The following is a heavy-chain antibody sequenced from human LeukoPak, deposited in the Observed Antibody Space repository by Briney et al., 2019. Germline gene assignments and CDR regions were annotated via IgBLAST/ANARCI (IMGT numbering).Heavy chain of an antibody. D-gene: IGHD4-23*01. V-gene: IGHV4-59*01. CDR1: GGSISSYY. J-gene: IGHJ4*02. CDR2: IYYSGST. Sequence: SETLSLTCTVSGGSISSYYWSWIRQPPGKGLEWIGYIYYSGSTNYNPSLKSRVTISVDTSKNQFSLKLSSVTAADTAVYCCARVVYGGNFDYWGQGTLVTVSS. CDR3: ARVVYGGNFDY.